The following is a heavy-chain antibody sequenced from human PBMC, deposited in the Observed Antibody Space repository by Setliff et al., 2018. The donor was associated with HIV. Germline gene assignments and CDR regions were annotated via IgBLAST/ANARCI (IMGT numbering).Heavy chain of an antibody. J-gene: IGHJ3*02. CDR2: VYYSGST. V-gene: IGHV4-59*01. CDR1: GGSISTYY. Sequence: PSETLSLTCTVSGGSISTYYWSWIRQSPGKGLEWIGYVYYSGSTNYNPSLKSRVTISVDTSKNQFSLKLSSVTAANTAVYYCAREVFSGWRIFDIWGHGTMVTVSS. CDR3: AREVFSGWRIFDI. D-gene: IGHD6-19*01.